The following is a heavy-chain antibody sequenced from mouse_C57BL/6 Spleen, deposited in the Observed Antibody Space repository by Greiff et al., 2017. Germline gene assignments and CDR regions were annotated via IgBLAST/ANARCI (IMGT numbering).Heavy chain of an antibody. J-gene: IGHJ2*01. CDR3: ARENYSFDY. CDR1: GFTFSSYA. CDR2: ISDGGSYT. D-gene: IGHD2-12*01. Sequence: EVMLVESGGGLVKPGGSLKLSCAASGFTFSSYAMSWVRQTPEKRLEWVATISDGGSYTYYPDNVKGRYTISRDNAKNNLYLQMSHLKSEDTAMYYCARENYSFDYWGQGTTLTVSS. V-gene: IGHV5-4*01.